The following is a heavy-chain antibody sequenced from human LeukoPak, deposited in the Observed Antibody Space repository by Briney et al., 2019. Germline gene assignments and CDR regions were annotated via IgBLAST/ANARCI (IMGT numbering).Heavy chain of an antibody. Sequence: GGSLRLSCAASGFTFSSYEMNWVRQAPGKGLEWVSYISSSGSTICYADSVKGRFTISRDNAKNSLYLQMNSLRAEDTAVYYCARRKVRSYYGSGSYYTYFDHWGQGTLVTVSS. D-gene: IGHD3-10*01. J-gene: IGHJ4*02. CDR1: GFTFSSYE. CDR3: ARRKVRSYYGSGSYYTYFDH. CDR2: ISSSGSTI. V-gene: IGHV3-48*03.